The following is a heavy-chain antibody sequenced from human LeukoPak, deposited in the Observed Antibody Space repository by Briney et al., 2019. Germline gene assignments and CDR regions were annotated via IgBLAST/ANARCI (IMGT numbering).Heavy chain of an antibody. D-gene: IGHD1-1*01. CDR2: IAYDGSNQ. Sequence: GVSLRLSCAASGFIFDTYGMLWVRQAPGKGLEWVAVIAYDGSNQYHADSVKGRFTISRDNSKNTLYLQMNSLRGEDTAVYYCAKEKAIGTINYGLDVWGQGTTVTVSS. J-gene: IGHJ6*02. CDR3: AKEKAIGTINYGLDV. CDR1: GFIFDTYG. V-gene: IGHV3-30*18.